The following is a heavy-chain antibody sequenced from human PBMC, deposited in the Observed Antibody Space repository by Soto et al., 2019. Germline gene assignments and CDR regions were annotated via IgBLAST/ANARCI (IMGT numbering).Heavy chain of an antibody. Sequence: XVSLRLSCAASGFTFSSYCMHWVRQAPGKGLGWVAVISYDGSNKYYADSVKGRFTISRDNSKNTLYLQMNSLRAEETAVYYCAKDRGWFGELLYTSYYYYGMDVWGQGTTVTVSS. CDR3: AKDRGWFGELLYTSYYYYGMDV. D-gene: IGHD3-10*01. CDR1: GFTFSSYC. CDR2: ISYDGSNK. V-gene: IGHV3-30*18. J-gene: IGHJ6*02.